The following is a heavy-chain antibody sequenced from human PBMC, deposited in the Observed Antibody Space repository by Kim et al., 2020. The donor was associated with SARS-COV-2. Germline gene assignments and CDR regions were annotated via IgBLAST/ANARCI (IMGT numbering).Heavy chain of an antibody. CDR3: ARDLPMVRGIIMSGAFDI. Sequence: ASVKVSCKASEYRFTRYAMHWVRQAPGQRLEWMGWINTDNGHTEYSQMFQGRVTITRDTSASTAYMELSSLRSEDTAVYYCARDLPMVRGIIMSGAFDIWGQGTMVTVSS. CDR1: EYRFTRYA. V-gene: IGHV1-3*04. CDR2: INTDNGHT. J-gene: IGHJ3*02. D-gene: IGHD3-10*01.